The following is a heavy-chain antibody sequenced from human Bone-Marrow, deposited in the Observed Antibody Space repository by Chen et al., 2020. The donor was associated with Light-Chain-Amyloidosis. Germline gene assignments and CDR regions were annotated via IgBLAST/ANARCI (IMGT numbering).Heavy chain of an antibody. J-gene: IGHJ6*02. CDR1: GFSFGRYG. Sequence: QVQLAESGGGVVQPGRSLRLSCAASGFSFGRYGMHWVRQAPGKGLESVAFIWSDGSNKNYADSVKGRFTISRDNSQNTLYLQMNSLRAEDTAVYYCAKWESGLDVWGHGTTVTVSS. D-gene: IGHD1-26*01. V-gene: IGHV3-33*06. CDR3: AKWESGLDV. CDR2: IWSDGSNK.